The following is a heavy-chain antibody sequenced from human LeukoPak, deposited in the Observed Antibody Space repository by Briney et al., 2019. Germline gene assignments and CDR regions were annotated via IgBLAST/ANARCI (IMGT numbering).Heavy chain of an antibody. J-gene: IGHJ6*02. CDR1: GGTFSSYG. CDR3: ARETYCSSTSCYLRGYYGMDV. D-gene: IGHD2-2*01. V-gene: IGHV1-18*01. Sequence: GASVKVSCKASGGTFSSYGISWVRQAPGQGLEWMGWISAYNGNTNYAQKLQGRVTMTTDTSTSTAYMELRSLRSDDTAVYYCARETYCSSTSCYLRGYYGMDVWGQGTTVTVSS. CDR2: ISAYNGNT.